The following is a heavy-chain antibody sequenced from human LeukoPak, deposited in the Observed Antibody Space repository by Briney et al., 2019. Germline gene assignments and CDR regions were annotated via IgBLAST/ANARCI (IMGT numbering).Heavy chain of an antibody. V-gene: IGHV1-2*02. D-gene: IGHD6-6*01. J-gene: IGHJ5*02. Sequence: ASVKVSCKPSRHTFTDYYIHWVRQAPGQGLECMGWINPKSGGTKFAQKFQGRVTMARDTSISTVYMEMSRLRSDDTAMYYCAGLSNVAARPGWFDPWGQGTLVTVSS. CDR2: INPKSGGT. CDR3: AGLSNVAARPGWFDP. CDR1: RHTFTDYY.